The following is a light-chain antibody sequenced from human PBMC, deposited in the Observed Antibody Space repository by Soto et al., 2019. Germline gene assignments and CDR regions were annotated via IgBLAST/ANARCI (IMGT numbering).Light chain of an antibody. CDR1: QGISTY. V-gene: IGKV1-12*01. J-gene: IGKJ5*01. Sequence: DIQMTQSASSVSASIGDRFSITFRASQGISTYLGWYQQKPGKAPKLLIYAASSLQTGVPSRFSGSGSGTDFTLTISSLQPEDFGTYYCQQAISFPITFGQGTRLEIK. CDR3: QQAISFPIT. CDR2: AAS.